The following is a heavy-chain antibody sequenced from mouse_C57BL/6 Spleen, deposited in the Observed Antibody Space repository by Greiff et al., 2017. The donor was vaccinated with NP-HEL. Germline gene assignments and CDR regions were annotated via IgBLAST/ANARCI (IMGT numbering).Heavy chain of an antibody. Sequence: EVKLVESGGDLVKPGGSLKLSCAASGFTFSSYGMSWVRQTPDKRLEWVATISSGGSYTYYPDSVKGRFTISRDNAKNTLYLQMSSLKSEDTAMYYCARDDGSSYYFDYWGQGTTLTVSS. V-gene: IGHV5-6*01. J-gene: IGHJ2*01. CDR2: ISSGGSYT. D-gene: IGHD1-1*01. CDR1: GFTFSSYG. CDR3: ARDDGSSYYFDY.